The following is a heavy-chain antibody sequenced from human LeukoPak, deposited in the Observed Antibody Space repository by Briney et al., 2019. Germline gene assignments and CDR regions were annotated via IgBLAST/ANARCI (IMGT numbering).Heavy chain of an antibody. J-gene: IGHJ4*02. D-gene: IGHD3-10*01. CDR1: GGSFSGYY. Sequence: SETLSLTCAVYGGSFSGYYWSWIRQPPGKGLEWIGEINHSGSTNYNPSLKSRVTISVDTSKNQFSLKLSSVTAADTAVYYCARGGELPLLWGQGTLVTVSS. CDR2: INHSGST. V-gene: IGHV4-34*01. CDR3: ARGGELPLL.